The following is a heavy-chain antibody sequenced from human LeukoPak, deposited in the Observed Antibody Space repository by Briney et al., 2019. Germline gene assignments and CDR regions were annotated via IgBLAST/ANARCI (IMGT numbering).Heavy chain of an antibody. CDR2: INHSGST. CDR1: GDSFSGYY. V-gene: IGHV4-34*01. CDR3: ARLRMVRGVNHGMDV. D-gene: IGHD3-10*01. J-gene: IGHJ6*04. Sequence: SETLSLTCAVYGDSFSGYYWSWGCQPPGEGLEWVGEINHSGSTNYNPPLKRRVTISVDTSKNQFSLKLSSVTAADTAVYYCARLRMVRGVNHGMDVWGKGTTVTVSS.